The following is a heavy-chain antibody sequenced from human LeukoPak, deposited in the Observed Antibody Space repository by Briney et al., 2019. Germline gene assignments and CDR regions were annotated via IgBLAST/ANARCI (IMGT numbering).Heavy chain of an antibody. CDR3: ASKMYCSGWYGY. CDR2: IYYSGST. J-gene: IGHJ4*02. CDR1: GGSISSGGYY. D-gene: IGHD6-19*01. V-gene: IGHV4-31*03. Sequence: SETLSLTCTVSGGSISSGGYYWSWIRQHPGKGLEWIGYIYYSGSTYYNPSLKSRVTISVDTSKNQFSLKLSSVTAADTAVYYCASKMYCSGWYGYWGQGTLVTVSS.